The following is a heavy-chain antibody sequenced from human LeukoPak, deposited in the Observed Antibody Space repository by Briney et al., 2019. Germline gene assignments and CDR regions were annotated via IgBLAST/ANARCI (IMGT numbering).Heavy chain of an antibody. CDR1: GFTFSSYG. Sequence: GGSLRLSCAASGFTFSSYGMHWVRQAPGKGLEWAAVISYDGSNKYYADSVKGRFTISRDNSKNTLYLQMNSLRAEDTAVYYCARDQFGSGWNFDYWGQGTLVTVSS. J-gene: IGHJ4*02. CDR3: ARDQFGSGWNFDY. CDR2: ISYDGSNK. D-gene: IGHD6-19*01. V-gene: IGHV3-30*03.